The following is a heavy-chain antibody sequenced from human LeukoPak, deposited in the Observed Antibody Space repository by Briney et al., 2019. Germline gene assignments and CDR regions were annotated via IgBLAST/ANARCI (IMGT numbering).Heavy chain of an antibody. CDR1: GGSISNYY. Sequence: SETLSLTCTVSGGSISNYYWSWIRQPPGKGLEWIGYIYYSGTTNYNPSLKSRVTISVDTSKNQFSLKLNSVTAADTAVYYCARVAFRRGPLPKLGARSYYFDYWGQGTLVTVSS. CDR2: IYYSGTT. V-gene: IGHV4-59*01. J-gene: IGHJ4*02. D-gene: IGHD7-27*01. CDR3: ARVAFRRGPLPKLGARSYYFDY.